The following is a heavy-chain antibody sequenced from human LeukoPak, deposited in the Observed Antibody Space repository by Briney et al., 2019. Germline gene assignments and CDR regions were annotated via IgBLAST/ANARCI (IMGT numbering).Heavy chain of an antibody. CDR3: HGSSSSYRSFDV. CDR2: IYYDVST. V-gene: IGHV4-39*01. J-gene: IGHJ3*01. D-gene: IGHD2-2*01. CDR1: GGSINSISYY. Sequence: KPSETLSLTCTLSGGSINSISYYWGWIRQPPGKGLEWIGKIYYDVSTYYNPSLKSRVTISVDTSKNQFSLNLNSVTAADTAVYFCHGSSSSYRSFDVWGQGTMVTVSS.